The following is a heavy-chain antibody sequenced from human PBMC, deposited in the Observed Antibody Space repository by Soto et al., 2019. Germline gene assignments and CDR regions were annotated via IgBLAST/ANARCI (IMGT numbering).Heavy chain of an antibody. CDR3: ARGGGTRYYYYYYYMDV. D-gene: IGHD1-1*01. CDR2: INHSGST. CDR1: GGSFSGYY. V-gene: IGHV4-34*01. Sequence: SETLSLTCAVYGGSFSGYYWSWIRQPPGKGLEWIGEINHSGSTNYNPSLKSRVTISVDTSKNQFSLKLSSVTAADAAVYYCARGGGTRYYYYYYYMDVWGKGTTVTVSS. J-gene: IGHJ6*03.